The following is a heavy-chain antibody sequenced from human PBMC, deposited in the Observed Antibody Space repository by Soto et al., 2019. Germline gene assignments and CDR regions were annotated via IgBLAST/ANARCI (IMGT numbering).Heavy chain of an antibody. J-gene: IGHJ6*02. CDR3: ARGCSSSDCYTNYYYYYGMDV. D-gene: IGHD2-2*02. V-gene: IGHV3-30*04. CDR1: GFTFSSFA. CDR2: ISYDGRKN. Sequence: LRLSCAASGFTFSSFAMHWARQAPGKGLEWVAFISYDGRKNSYADSVKGRFTVSRDNSKNTVYLQMNSLRAEDTAVYYCARGCSSSDCYTNYYYYYGMDVWGHGTTVTVSS.